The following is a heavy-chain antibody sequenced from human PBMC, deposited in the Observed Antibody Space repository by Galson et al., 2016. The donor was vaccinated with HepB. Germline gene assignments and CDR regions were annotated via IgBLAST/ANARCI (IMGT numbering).Heavy chain of an antibody. V-gene: IGHV3-30*03. D-gene: IGHD2/OR15-2a*01. J-gene: IGHJ4*02. Sequence: SLRLSCAASEFTFSSYVMSWVRQPPGKGLEWVAADSMDGRRKFYADSVKGRFTISRDNSNSMLFLQMSSLRADDTAVYYCARRHEYCPPVGCSVDYWGQGTLVTVSS. CDR1: EFTFSSYV. CDR3: ARRHEYCPPVGCSVDY. CDR2: DSMDGRRK.